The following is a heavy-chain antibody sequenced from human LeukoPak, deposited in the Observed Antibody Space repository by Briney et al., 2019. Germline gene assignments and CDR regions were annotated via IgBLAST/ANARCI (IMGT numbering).Heavy chain of an antibody. D-gene: IGHD3-22*01. CDR2: INTNTGNP. J-gene: IGHJ3*02. CDR1: GYTFTSYA. CDR3: ARDLDSSGYLDAFGI. V-gene: IGHV7-4-1*02. Sequence: GSVKVSCKASGYTFTSYAMNWVRQAPGQGLEWMGWINTNTGNPTYAQGFTGRFVFSLDTSVSTAYLQISSLKAEDTAVYYCARDLDSSGYLDAFGIWGQGTMVTVSS.